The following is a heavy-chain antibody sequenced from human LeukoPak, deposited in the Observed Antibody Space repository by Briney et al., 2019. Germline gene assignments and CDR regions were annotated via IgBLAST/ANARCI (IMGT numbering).Heavy chain of an antibody. J-gene: IGHJ6*03. CDR2: IYYGGIT. CDR3: ARERRGYGENYYYYMDV. V-gene: IGHV4-39*07. CDR1: GGSISSSSYY. Sequence: SETLSLTCTVSGGSISSSSYYWGWIRQPPGKGLEWIGSIYYGGITYYNPSLKSRVTISVDTSKNQFSLKLSSVTAADTAVYYCARERRGYGENYYYYMDVWGKGTTVTISS. D-gene: IGHD5-12*01.